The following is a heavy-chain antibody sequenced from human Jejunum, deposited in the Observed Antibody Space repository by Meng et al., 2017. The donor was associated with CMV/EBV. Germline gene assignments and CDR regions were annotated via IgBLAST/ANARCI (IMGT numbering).Heavy chain of an antibody. CDR2: IDYTGTT. Sequence: ESGPGLVRPSATLSLPCTGSGASLINIRHFWGWIRQPPGKGLEWIANIDYTGTTYYNPSLKSRVTISRDTSKNQFSLKLNSVTAADTAVYYCARVPPSGNYRFDYWGQGTLVTVSS. CDR1: GASLINIRHF. CDR3: ARVPPSGNYRFDY. D-gene: IGHD6-19*01. V-gene: IGHV4-39*07. J-gene: IGHJ4*02.